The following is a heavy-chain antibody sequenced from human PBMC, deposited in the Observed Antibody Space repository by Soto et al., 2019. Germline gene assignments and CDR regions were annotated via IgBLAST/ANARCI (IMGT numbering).Heavy chain of an antibody. J-gene: IGHJ5*02. CDR1: GGSFSGYY. D-gene: IGHD3-10*01. Sequence: SETLSLTCAVYGGSFSGYYRSWIRQPPGKGLEWIGEINHSGSTNYNPSLKSRVTISVDTSKNQFSLKLSSVTAADTAVYYCARGSDGSGSYYKRGHWFDPWGQGTLVTVSS. CDR3: ARGSDGSGSYYKRGHWFDP. CDR2: INHSGST. V-gene: IGHV4-34*01.